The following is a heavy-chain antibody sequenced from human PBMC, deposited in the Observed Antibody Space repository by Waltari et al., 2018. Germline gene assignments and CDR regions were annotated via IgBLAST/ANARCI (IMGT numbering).Heavy chain of an antibody. CDR3: ARGEGGANEY. CDR2: ISSGATTM. V-gene: IGHV3-48*03. Sequence: EVQLVESGGTMVQPGGSLRLFCAASGFTFKNYEMNWLRPAPGKGLEGVAYISSGATTMFYTDSVKGRFTSSRDNAKNSVYLQMNSLRADDTAIYYCARGEGGANEYWGQGTVVTVSS. CDR1: GFTFKNYE. D-gene: IGHD1-26*01. J-gene: IGHJ4*02.